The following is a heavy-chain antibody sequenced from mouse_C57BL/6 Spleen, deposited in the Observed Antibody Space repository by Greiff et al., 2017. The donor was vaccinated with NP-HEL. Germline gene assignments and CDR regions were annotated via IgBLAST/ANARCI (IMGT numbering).Heavy chain of an antibody. CDR2: IYPRDGST. V-gene: IGHV1-85*01. J-gene: IGHJ3*01. D-gene: IGHD2-4*01. CDR1: GYTFTSYD. Sequence: QVQLQQSGPELVKPGASVKLSCKASGYTFTSYDINWVKQRPGQGLEWIGWIYPRDGSTKYTEKFKGKATLTVDTSSSTAYMELHSLTSEDSAVYFCSREGYMSTTAYWGQGTLVTVSA. CDR3: SREGYMSTTAY.